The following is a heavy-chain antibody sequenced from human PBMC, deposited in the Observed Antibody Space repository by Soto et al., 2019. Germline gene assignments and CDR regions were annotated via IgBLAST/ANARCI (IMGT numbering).Heavy chain of an antibody. CDR2: ISGSGGST. V-gene: IGHV3-23*01. Sequence: EVQLLESGGGLVQPGGSLRLSCAASGFTFSSYAMSWVRQAPGKGLEWVSAISGSGGSTYYADSVKGRFTISRDNSKNTLYLQMNSLRAEDTAVYYCAKSQAAWIQLPYGMDVWGQGTTVTVSS. CDR1: GFTFSSYA. D-gene: IGHD5-18*01. CDR3: AKSQAAWIQLPYGMDV. J-gene: IGHJ6*02.